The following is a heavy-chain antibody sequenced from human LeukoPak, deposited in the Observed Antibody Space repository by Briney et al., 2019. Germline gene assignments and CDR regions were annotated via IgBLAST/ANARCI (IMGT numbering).Heavy chain of an antibody. CDR3: ATTNYGSGSTLDY. D-gene: IGHD3-10*01. V-gene: IGHV1-24*01. CDR2: FEPEDGET. J-gene: IGHJ4*02. CDR1: GYTLTELS. Sequence: GASVKVSCKVSGYTLTELSMHWVRQAPGKGLEWMGGFEPEDGETIYAQKFQGRVTMTEDTSTDTAYMELSSLRSEDTAVYYCATTNYGSGSTLDYWGQGTLVTVSS.